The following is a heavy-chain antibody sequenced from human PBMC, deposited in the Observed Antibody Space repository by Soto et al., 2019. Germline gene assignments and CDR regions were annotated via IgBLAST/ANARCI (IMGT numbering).Heavy chain of an antibody. Sequence: PGGSLRLSCAASGITFSSYAMNWVRQAPGKGLEWVSAISGTGGSTYYADSVKGRFTISRDNSKNTLSLQMNSLRGDDTAVYYWAKEPDGLLANFLDYWGQGTLVTVS. CDR2: ISGTGGST. V-gene: IGHV3-23*01. D-gene: IGHD5-12*01. J-gene: IGHJ4*02. CDR1: GITFSSYA. CDR3: AKEPDGLLANFLDY.